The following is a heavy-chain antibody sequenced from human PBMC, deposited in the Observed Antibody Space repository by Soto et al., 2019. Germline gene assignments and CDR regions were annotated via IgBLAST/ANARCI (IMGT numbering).Heavy chain of an antibody. D-gene: IGHD3-3*01. J-gene: IGHJ6*02. CDR3: ARDRIEARITIFGVVTPPYYYYGMDV. Sequence: GASLKVSCKASGGTFSSYAISWVRQAPGQGLEWMGGIIPIFGTANYAQKFQGRVTITADESTSTAYMELSSLRSEDTAVYYCARDRIEARITIFGVVTPPYYYYGMDVWGQGTTVTVSS. CDR2: IIPIFGTA. V-gene: IGHV1-69*13. CDR1: GGTFSSYA.